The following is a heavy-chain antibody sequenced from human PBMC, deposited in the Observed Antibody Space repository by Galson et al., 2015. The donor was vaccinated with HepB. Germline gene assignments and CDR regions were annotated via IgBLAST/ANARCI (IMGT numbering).Heavy chain of an antibody. CDR1: GFTFNNYA. CDR2: ISGSGGST. V-gene: IGHV3-23*01. Sequence: SLRLSCAASGFTFNNYAMSWVRQAPGKGLEWVSSISGSGGSTHYADSVKGRFTISRDNSKNTLDLQLNSLRVEDTAVYYCVKQVLWSSQSDFQHWGQGTLVTVSS. D-gene: IGHD3-10*01. CDR3: VKQVLWSSQSDFQH. J-gene: IGHJ1*01.